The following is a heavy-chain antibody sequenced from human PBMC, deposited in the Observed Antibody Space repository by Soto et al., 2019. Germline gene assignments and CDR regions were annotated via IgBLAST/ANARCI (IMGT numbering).Heavy chain of an antibody. CDR2: VHYSGNT. V-gene: IGHV4-39*07. J-gene: IGHJ5*02. Sequence: LSLTCTVSGGSISSSCHYWGWIRQPPRKGLEWLGSVHYSGNTYYNPSLKSRLTISVDKSKNQFSLNLSSVTAADTAVYYCARQDRAVAEGRWFDPWGQGTLVTVAS. CDR3: ARQDRAVAEGRWFDP. CDR1: GGSISSSCHY. D-gene: IGHD6-19*01.